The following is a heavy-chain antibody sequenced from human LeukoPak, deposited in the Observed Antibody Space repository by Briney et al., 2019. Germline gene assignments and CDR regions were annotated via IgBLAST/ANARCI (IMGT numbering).Heavy chain of an antibody. CDR2: IYSGGST. CDR3: ARVRGSGWYDGYYFDY. CDR1: EFTVSSNY. V-gene: IGHV3-66*01. Sequence: GGSLRLSCAASEFTVSSNYMSWVRQAPGKGLEWVSVIYSGGSTYYADSVKGRFTISRDNSKNTLYLQMNSLRAEDTAVYYCARVRGSGWYDGYYFDYWGQGTLVTVSS. J-gene: IGHJ4*02. D-gene: IGHD6-19*01.